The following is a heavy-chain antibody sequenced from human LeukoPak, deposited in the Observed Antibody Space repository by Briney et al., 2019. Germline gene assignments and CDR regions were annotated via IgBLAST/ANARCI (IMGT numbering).Heavy chain of an antibody. J-gene: IGHJ4*02. D-gene: IGHD1-1*01. V-gene: IGHV3-30*03. CDR2: ISDDGRNK. CDR3: ARGRVRSHRTAPEY. Sequence: GGSLRLSCAASGFTFSDYAMHWVRQAPGKGLEWVAVISDDGRNKYYADSVKGRFTISRDNSKNTLSLQMNSLRDEDTTIYYCARGRVRSHRTAPEYWGQGTLVTVSS. CDR1: GFTFSDYA.